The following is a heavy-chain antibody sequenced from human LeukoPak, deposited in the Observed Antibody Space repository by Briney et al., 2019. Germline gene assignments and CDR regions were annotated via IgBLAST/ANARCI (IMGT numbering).Heavy chain of an antibody. V-gene: IGHV1-69*01. CDR1: GGTFSSYA. CDR2: IIPIFGTA. J-gene: IGHJ4*02. CDR3: ARGGGYCSSTSCYTGDY. D-gene: IGHD2-2*02. Sequence: SVKVSCKASGGTFSSYAISWVRQAPGQGLEWMGGIIPIFGTANYAQKFQGRVTIAADESTSTAYMELSSLRSEDTAVYYCARGGGYCSSTSCYTGDYWGQGTLVTVSS.